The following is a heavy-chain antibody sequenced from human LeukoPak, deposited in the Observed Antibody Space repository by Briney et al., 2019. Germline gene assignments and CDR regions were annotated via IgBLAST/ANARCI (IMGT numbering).Heavy chain of an antibody. D-gene: IGHD6-13*01. CDR3: ARHRRTPKAGIAAAGIKYYYMDV. V-gene: IGHV4-39*01. J-gene: IGHJ6*03. CDR1: GGSISSSSYY. CDR2: IYYSGST. Sequence: SETLSLTCTVSGGSISSSSYYWGWIRQPPGKGLEWIGSIYYSGSTYYNPSLKSRVTISVDTSKNQFSLKLSSVTAADTAVYYCARHRRTPKAGIAAAGIKYYYMDVWGKGTTVTVSS.